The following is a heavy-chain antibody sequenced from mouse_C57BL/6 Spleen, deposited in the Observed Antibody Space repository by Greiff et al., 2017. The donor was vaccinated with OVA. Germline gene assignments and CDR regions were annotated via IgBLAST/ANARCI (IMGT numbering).Heavy chain of an antibody. CDR2: ISSGGSYT. Sequence: EVKVVESGGDLVKPGGSLKLSCAASGFTFSSYGMSWVRQTPDKRLEWVATISSGGSYTYYPDSVKGRFTISRDNAKNTLYLQMSSLKSEDTAMYYGARRGYYGSSPYYAMDYWGQGTSVTVSS. J-gene: IGHJ4*01. CDR3: ARRGYYGSSPYYAMDY. V-gene: IGHV5-6*02. D-gene: IGHD1-1*01. CDR1: GFTFSSYG.